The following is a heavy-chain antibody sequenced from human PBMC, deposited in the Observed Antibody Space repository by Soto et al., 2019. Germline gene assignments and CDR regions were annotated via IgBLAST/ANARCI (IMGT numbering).Heavy chain of an antibody. D-gene: IGHD5-12*01. CDR2: ISYDGSNK. J-gene: IGHJ6*02. CDR1: GFTFSSYA. CDR3: ARDRRRANYYAGMDV. V-gene: IGHV3-30-3*01. Sequence: QVQLVESGGGVVQPGRSLRLSCAASGFTFSSYAMHWVRQAPGKGLEWVAVISYDGSNKYYADSVKGRFTISRDNSKNTLYLQMNSLRAEDTAVYYCARDRRRANYYAGMDVWGQGTTVTVSS.